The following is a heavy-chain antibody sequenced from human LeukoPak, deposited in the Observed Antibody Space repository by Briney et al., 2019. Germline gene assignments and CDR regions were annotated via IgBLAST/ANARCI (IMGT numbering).Heavy chain of an antibody. CDR2: INHSGSA. CDR1: GGSFSDYY. CDR3: ARGQGTVTTH. Sequence: PSETLSLTCAVYGGSFSDYYWSWIRQPPGKGLEWIGEINHSGSANYNPSLMSRVTISLDTSKNHFSLNLSSVTAADTAVYYCARGQGTVTTHWGQGTLVTVSS. V-gene: IGHV4-34*01. J-gene: IGHJ4*02. D-gene: IGHD4-11*01.